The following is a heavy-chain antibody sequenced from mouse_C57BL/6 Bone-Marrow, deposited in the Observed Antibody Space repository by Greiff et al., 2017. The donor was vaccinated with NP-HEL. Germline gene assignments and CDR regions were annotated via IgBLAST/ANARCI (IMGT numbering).Heavy chain of an antibody. D-gene: IGHD2-1*01. J-gene: IGHJ4*01. V-gene: IGHV5-9*01. Sequence: EVQLVESGGGLVKPGGSLKLSCAASGFTFSSYTMSWVRQTPEKRLEWVATISGGGGNTYYPDSVKGRFTISRDNAKNTLYLQMSSLRSEDTALYYCARQRGKRGAMDYGGQGTSVTVSS. CDR3: ARQRGKRGAMDY. CDR1: GFTFSSYT. CDR2: ISGGGGNT.